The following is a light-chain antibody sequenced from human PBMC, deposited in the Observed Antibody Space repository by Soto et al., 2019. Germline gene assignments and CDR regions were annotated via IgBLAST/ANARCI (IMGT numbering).Light chain of an antibody. V-gene: IGKV3-15*01. Sequence: EIVVTQSPAKLSVSRGERATLSCRARQSVSSNLAWYQQKPGQAPRLLIYGASTRATGIPARFSGSGSGTEFTLTISSLQSEDFAVYYCQQYNNWPRTFGQGTKVDIK. CDR3: QQYNNWPRT. J-gene: IGKJ1*01. CDR2: GAS. CDR1: QSVSSN.